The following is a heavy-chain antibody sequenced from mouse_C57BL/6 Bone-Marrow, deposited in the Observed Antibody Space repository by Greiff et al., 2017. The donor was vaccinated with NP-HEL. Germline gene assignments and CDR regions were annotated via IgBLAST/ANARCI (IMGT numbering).Heavy chain of an antibody. CDR1: GYTFTSYW. Sequence: VQLQQPGAELVRPGSSVKLSCKASGYTFTSYWMHWVKQRPIQGLEWIGNIDPSDSETHYNQKFKDKATLTVDKSSSTAYMQLSSLTSEDSAVYYCARFFYYVGSSPYWYFDVWGTGTTVTVSS. CDR2: IDPSDSET. CDR3: ARFFYYVGSSPYWYFDV. V-gene: IGHV1-52*01. J-gene: IGHJ1*03. D-gene: IGHD1-1*01.